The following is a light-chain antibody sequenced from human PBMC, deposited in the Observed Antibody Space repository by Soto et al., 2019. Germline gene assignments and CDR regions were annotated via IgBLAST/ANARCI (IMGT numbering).Light chain of an antibody. J-gene: IGKJ5*01. CDR2: GAS. Sequence: EIVLTQSPGTLSLSPGERATLSCRASQSVSNNYLAWYQQKPGQAPRLLIYGASTRATGTPARFSGSGSGTDFTLTISSLEPEDFAVYYCQQRSNWPPFAFGQGTRLEIK. V-gene: IGKV3-11*01. CDR3: QQRSNWPPFA. CDR1: QSVSNNY.